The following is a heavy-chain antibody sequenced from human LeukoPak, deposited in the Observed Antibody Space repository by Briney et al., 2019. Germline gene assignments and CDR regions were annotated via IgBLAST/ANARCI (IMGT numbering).Heavy chain of an antibody. CDR3: ASEGDTAMVPYGY. CDR2: IYYSGST. V-gene: IGHV4-30-4*01. J-gene: IGHJ4*02. D-gene: IGHD5-18*01. Sequence: SQTLSLTCTVSGGSISSGGYYWSWIRQPPGKGLEWIGYIYYSGSTYYNPSLKSRVTISVDTSKNQFSLKLSSVTAADTAVYYCASEGDTAMVPYGYWGQGTLVTVSS. CDR1: GGSISSGGYY.